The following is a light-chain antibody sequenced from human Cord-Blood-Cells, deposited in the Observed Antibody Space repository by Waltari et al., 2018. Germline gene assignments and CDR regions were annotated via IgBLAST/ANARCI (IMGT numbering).Light chain of an antibody. CDR2: WAS. CDR1: QSVVYSSNNKHY. Sequence: DIVMTQSPDSLAVSLGERATINYKSSQSVVYSSNNKHYLAWYQQKPGQPPKLLIYWASTRESGVPDRFSGSGSGTDFTLTISSLQAEDVAVYYCQQDYSTALTFGGGTKVEIK. CDR3: QQDYSTALT. J-gene: IGKJ4*01. V-gene: IGKV4-1*01.